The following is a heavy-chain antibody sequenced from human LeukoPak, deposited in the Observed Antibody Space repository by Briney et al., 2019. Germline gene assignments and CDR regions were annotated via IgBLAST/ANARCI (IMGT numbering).Heavy chain of an antibody. J-gene: IGHJ4*02. Sequence: PGRSLRLSCAASGFTFSSYAMHWVRQAPGKGLEWVAVISYDGSNKYYADSVKGRFTISRDNSENTLYLQMNSLRAEDTAVYYCARDLRWYGDYWGQGTLVTVSS. CDR1: GFTFSSYA. CDR3: ARDLRWYGDY. V-gene: IGHV3-30-3*01. CDR2: ISYDGSNK. D-gene: IGHD4-23*01.